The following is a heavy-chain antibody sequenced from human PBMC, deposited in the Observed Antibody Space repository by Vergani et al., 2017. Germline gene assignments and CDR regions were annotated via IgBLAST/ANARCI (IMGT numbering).Heavy chain of an antibody. CDR1: GFTFSSYA. J-gene: IGHJ6*02. Sequence: EVQLLESGGGLVQPGGSLRLSCAASGFTFSSYAMSWVRQAPGKGLEWVSAISGSGGSTYYADSVKGRFTISRDNSKNTLYLQMNSLRAEDTAVYYCAKESIADPTTYYYYGMDVWGQGTTVTVSS. V-gene: IGHV3-23*01. CDR3: AKESIADPTTYYYYGMDV. D-gene: IGHD6-6*01. CDR2: ISGSGGST.